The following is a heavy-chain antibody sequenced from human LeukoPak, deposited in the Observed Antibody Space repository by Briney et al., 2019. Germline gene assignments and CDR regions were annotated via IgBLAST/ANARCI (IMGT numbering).Heavy chain of an antibody. J-gene: IGHJ4*02. V-gene: IGHV4-4*02. Sequence: SETLSLTCAVSGGSISSSNWWSWVRQPPGKGLEWIGEIYHSGSTNYNPSLKSRVTISVDKSKNQFSLKLSSVTAADTAAYYCARTMENYYDSSGYPYYFDYWGQGTLVTVSS. D-gene: IGHD3-22*01. CDR1: GGSISSSNW. CDR3: ARTMENYYDSSGYPYYFDY. CDR2: IYHSGST.